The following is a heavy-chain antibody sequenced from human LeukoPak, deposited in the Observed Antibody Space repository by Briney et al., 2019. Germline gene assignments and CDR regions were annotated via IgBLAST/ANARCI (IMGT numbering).Heavy chain of an antibody. J-gene: IGHJ5*01. CDR1: GDSISSRSYY. D-gene: IGHD4/OR15-4a*01. CDR3: ARGRGVVLRDWFDS. Sequence: PSETLSLTCTVSGDSISSRSYYWGWIRQPPGKGLEWIGSIYYSGSTYYNPSLKSRVTISVNTSKNQFSLDLNSVTAADTAVYYCARGRGVVLRDWFDSWGQGTLVTVSS. V-gene: IGHV4-39*01. CDR2: IYYSGST.